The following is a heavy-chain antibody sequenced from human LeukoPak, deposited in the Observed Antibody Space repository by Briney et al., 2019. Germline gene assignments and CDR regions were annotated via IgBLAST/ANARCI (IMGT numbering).Heavy chain of an antibody. CDR3: ARSRDGYNLYFDY. Sequence: GASVKVSCKASGYTFTGYFMHWVRQAPGQGLEWMGWVNPYNGDTQSAQTFKGRVTMTRDTSISTAYMELSSLRSEDTAVYYCARSRDGYNLYFDYWGQGTLVTVSS. J-gene: IGHJ4*02. V-gene: IGHV1-2*02. CDR2: VNPYNGDT. D-gene: IGHD5-24*01. CDR1: GYTFTGYF.